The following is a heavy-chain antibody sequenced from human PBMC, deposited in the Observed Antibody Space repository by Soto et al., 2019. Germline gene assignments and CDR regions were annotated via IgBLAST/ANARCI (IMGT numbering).Heavy chain of an antibody. CDR2: ISPSASDT. J-gene: IGHJ4*02. CDR3: AKGGYTFAYE. CDR1: GFSFSTSS. D-gene: IGHD5-18*01. V-gene: IGHV3-23*01. Sequence: GGSLRLSCAASGFSFSTSSMAWVRQPPGKGLEWVSAISPSASDTLYADSVKGRFTISRDNSQNTLFLQTTSLRADDTAVYYCAKGGYTFAYEWGQGALVTVSS.